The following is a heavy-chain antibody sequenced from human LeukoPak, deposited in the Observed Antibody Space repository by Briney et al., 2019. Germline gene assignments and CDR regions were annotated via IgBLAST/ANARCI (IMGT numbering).Heavy chain of an antibody. V-gene: IGHV1-69*13. D-gene: IGHD2-2*01. Sequence: SVKVSCKASRGTFRSYAISWVRQAPGQGLEWMGGIIPIFGTANYAQKFQGRVTITADESTSTAYMELSSLRSEDTAVYYCARDQGGPAAMGSTFDYWGQGTLVTVSS. CDR1: RGTFRSYA. CDR3: ARDQGGPAAMGSTFDY. J-gene: IGHJ4*02. CDR2: IIPIFGTA.